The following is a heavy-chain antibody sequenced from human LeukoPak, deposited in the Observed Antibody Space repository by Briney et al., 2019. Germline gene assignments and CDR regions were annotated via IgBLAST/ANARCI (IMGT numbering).Heavy chain of an antibody. D-gene: IGHD6-13*01. CDR1: GFTFSSYS. J-gene: IGHJ6*03. CDR2: ISSSSSYI. Sequence: GGSLRLSCAASGFTFSSYSMNWVSQAPGKGLEWVSSISSSSSYIYYADSVKGRFTISRDNAKNSLYLQMNSLRAEDTAVYYCAREGYGSSYYYYYYMDVWGKGTTVTVSS. V-gene: IGHV3-21*01. CDR3: AREGYGSSYYYYYYMDV.